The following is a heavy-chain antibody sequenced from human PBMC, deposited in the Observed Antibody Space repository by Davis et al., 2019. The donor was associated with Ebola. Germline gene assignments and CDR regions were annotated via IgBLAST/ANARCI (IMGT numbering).Heavy chain of an antibody. J-gene: IGHJ6*02. D-gene: IGHD3-9*01. V-gene: IGHV4-39*01. CDR1: GGSISSSSYY. Sequence: PSETLSLTCTVSGGSISSSSYYWGWIRQPPGKGLEWIGSIYYSGSTYYNPSLKSRVTISVDTSKNQFSLKLSSVTAADTAVYYCARRQYYDILTGYKDYYGMDVWGQGTTVTVSS. CDR2: IYYSGST. CDR3: ARRQYYDILTGYKDYYGMDV.